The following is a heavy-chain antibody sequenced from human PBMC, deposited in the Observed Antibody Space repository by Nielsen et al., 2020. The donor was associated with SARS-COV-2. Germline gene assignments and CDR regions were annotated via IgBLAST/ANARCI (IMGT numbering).Heavy chain of an antibody. V-gene: IGHV1-18*01. CDR2: ISAYNGNT. D-gene: IGHD2-8*01. Sequence: ASVKVSCKASGYTFTSYGISWVRQAPGQGLEWMGWISAYNGNTSYAQKFQGRVTMTRDTSTSTVYMELSSLRSDDTAVYYCARDGCTNGVCPLVGWGQGTLVTVSS. CDR1: GYTFTSYG. CDR3: ARDGCTNGVCPLVG. J-gene: IGHJ4*02.